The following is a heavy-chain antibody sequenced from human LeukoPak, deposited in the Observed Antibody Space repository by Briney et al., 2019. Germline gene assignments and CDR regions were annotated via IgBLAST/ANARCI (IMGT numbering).Heavy chain of an antibody. CDR3: ARPNPYDFWSGYSTWFDP. Sequence: SETLSLTCTVSGGSISSSSYYWGWIRQPPGKGLEWIGRIYYSGSTYYNPSLKSRVTISVDTSKNQFSLKLSSVAAADTAVYYCARPNPYDFWSGYSTWFDPWGQGTLVTVSS. J-gene: IGHJ5*02. D-gene: IGHD3-3*01. CDR1: GGSISSSSYY. V-gene: IGHV4-39*01. CDR2: IYYSGST.